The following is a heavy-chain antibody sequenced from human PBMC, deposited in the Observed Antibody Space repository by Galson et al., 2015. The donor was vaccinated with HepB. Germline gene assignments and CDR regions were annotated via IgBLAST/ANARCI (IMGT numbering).Heavy chain of an antibody. J-gene: IGHJ6*02. D-gene: IGHD4-17*01. CDR2: INPNSGGT. CDR1: GYTFTGYY. Sequence: SVKVYCKASGYTFTGYYMHWVRQAPGQGLEWMGWINPNSGGTNYAQKFQGWVTMTRDTSISTAYMVLSRLRSDDTAVYYCARGSISSGDYVYYYYGMDVWGQGTTVTVSS. CDR3: ARGSISSGDYVYYYYGMDV. V-gene: IGHV1-2*04.